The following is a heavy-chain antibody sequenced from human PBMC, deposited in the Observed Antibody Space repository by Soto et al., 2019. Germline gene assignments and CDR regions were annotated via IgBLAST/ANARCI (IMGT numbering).Heavy chain of an antibody. Sequence: QVQLQQWGAGLLKPSETLSLTCAVYGGSFSGYYWTWIRQPPGKGLEWVGEINHSGNTNYNQAIKSRVTISLPTSKNHFSLNLSSVTAADTAVYYCATGQRLYNWFDPWGQGTLVTLSS. V-gene: IGHV4-34*01. J-gene: IGHJ5*02. CDR1: GGSFSGYY. CDR2: INHSGNT. CDR3: ATGQRLYNWFDP.